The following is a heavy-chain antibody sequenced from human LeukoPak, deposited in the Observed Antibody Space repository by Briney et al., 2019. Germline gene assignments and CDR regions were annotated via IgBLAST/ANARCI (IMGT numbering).Heavy chain of an antibody. Sequence: SVKVSCKASGGTFSSYAISWVRQAPGQGLEWMGGIIPIFGTANYAQKFQGRVTITADKSASPSYMELTSLRSPDTAVYYCARVKNNIAYDSSSWYAGPLVYWGQGTLVTVSS. D-gene: IGHD6-13*01. J-gene: IGHJ4*02. CDR1: GGTFSSYA. V-gene: IGHV1-69*06. CDR3: ARVKNNIAYDSSSWYAGPLVY. CDR2: IIPIFGTA.